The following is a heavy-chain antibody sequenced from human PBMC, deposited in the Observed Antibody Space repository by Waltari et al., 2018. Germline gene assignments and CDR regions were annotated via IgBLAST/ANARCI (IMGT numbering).Heavy chain of an antibody. CDR3: ARQVTHIYIAVAGYYFDY. CDR2: IYYSWST. CDR1: GGSISSSSYY. D-gene: IGHD6-19*01. V-gene: IGHV4-39*01. Sequence: QLQLQESGPGLVKPSETLSLTCTVSGGSISSSSYYWGWIRQPPGKGLEWIGSIYYSWSTYHYPSLKSRVTISVDTSKNQFSLKLSSVTAADTAVYYCARQVTHIYIAVAGYYFDYWGQGTLVTVSS. J-gene: IGHJ4*02.